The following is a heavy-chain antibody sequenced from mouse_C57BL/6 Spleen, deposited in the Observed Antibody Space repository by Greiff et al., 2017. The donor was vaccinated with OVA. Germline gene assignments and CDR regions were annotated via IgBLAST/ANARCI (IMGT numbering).Heavy chain of an antibody. V-gene: IGHV1-50*01. Sequence: QVQLQQPGAELVKPGASVKLSCKASGYTFTSYWMQWVKQRPGQGLEWIGEIDPSDSYTNYNQKFKGKATLTVDTSSSTAYMQLSSLTSEDSAVYYCASLGTLDYWGQGTTLTVSS. J-gene: IGHJ2*01. CDR1: GYTFTSYW. CDR3: ASLGTLDY. CDR2: IDPSDSYT. D-gene: IGHD4-1*01.